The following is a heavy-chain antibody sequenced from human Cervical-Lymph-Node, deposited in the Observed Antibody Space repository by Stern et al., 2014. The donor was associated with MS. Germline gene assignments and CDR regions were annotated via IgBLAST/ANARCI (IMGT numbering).Heavy chain of an antibody. Sequence: VQLVQSGTDVKKPGASAKVSCEASGYTFTDYYIHWVRQAPGQGLEWIGWINPATAAATYAQDFQGRVTVTRDTSMTTAFMILSRLASDDTAGYYFARDLADYRYYFDSWGPGTLVTVSS. V-gene: IGHV1-2*02. J-gene: IGHJ4*02. CDR1: GYTFTDYY. CDR3: ARDLADYRYYFDS. D-gene: IGHD4-11*01. CDR2: INPATAAA.